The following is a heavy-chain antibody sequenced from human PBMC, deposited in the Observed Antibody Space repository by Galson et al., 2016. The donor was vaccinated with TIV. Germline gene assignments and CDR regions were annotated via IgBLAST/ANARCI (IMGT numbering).Heavy chain of an antibody. CDR3: ATAIAAAGTFDH. Sequence: SLRLSCAASRFTFSDCYMSWIRQAPGKGLEWVSEISGSGTTLFYADSVKGRFTISRDNAKNSLYLQMNSLRAEDTAIYYCATAIAAAGTFDHWGQGTLVTVSS. J-gene: IGHJ4*02. V-gene: IGHV3-11*01. D-gene: IGHD6-13*01. CDR2: ISGSGTTL. CDR1: RFTFSDCY.